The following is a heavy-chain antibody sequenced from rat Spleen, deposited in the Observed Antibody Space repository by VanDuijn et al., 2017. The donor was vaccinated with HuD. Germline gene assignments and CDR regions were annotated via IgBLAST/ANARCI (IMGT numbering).Heavy chain of an antibody. V-gene: IGHV4-2*01. J-gene: IGHJ2*01. CDR2: INKDSRKI. CDR1: GFNFNDYW. D-gene: IGHD4-3*01. Sequence: EVKLVESGGGLVQPGRSLKLSCAASGFNFNDYWMGWVRQAPGKGLEWIGEINKDSRKIKYNPSLKDKFTISRDNAQNTLYLQMNKLGSEDTAIYYCVREERGVRDWGQGVMVTVSS. CDR3: VREERGVRD.